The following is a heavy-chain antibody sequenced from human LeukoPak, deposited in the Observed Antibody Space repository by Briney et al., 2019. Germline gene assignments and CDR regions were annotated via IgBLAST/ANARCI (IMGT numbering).Heavy chain of an antibody. V-gene: IGHV3-30*04. CDR2: ISYDGSNK. CDR1: GFTFSSYA. J-gene: IGHJ4*02. CDR3: ARVKHDY. Sequence: GGSLRLSCAASGFTFSSYAMHWVRQAPGKGLEWEAVISYDGSNKYYADSVKRQFTNSRDNSKNTLYRQMNSLRAEDTAVYYCARVKHDYWGQGTLVTVSS.